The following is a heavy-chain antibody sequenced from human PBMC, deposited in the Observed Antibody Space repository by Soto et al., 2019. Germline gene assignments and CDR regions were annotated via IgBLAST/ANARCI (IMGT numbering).Heavy chain of an antibody. D-gene: IGHD2-21*02. V-gene: IGHV1-69*13. Sequence: ASVKVSCKACGGSFSSYAISWVRQAPGQGLEWMGGIIPIFGTANYAQKFQGRVTITADESTSTAYMELSSLRSEDTAVYYRARVGICGGDCYSPNFDYWGQGTLVTVSS. CDR1: GGSFSSYA. CDR3: ARVGICGGDCYSPNFDY. CDR2: IIPIFGTA. J-gene: IGHJ4*02.